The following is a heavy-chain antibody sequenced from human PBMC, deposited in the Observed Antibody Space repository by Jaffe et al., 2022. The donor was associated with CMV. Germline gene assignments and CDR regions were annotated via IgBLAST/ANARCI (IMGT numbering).Heavy chain of an antibody. CDR2: IDPSDSYT. CDR1: GYSFTSYW. J-gene: IGHJ4*02. D-gene: IGHD3-16*01. CDR3: VVFSGKKRRSEGFDY. V-gene: IGHV5-10-1*03. Sequence: EVQLVQSGAEVKKPGESLRISCKGSGYSFTSYWISWVRQMPGKGLEWMGRIDPSDSYTNYSPSFQGHVTISADKSISTAYLQWSSLKASDTAMYYCVVFSGKKRRSEGFDYWGQGTLVTVSS.